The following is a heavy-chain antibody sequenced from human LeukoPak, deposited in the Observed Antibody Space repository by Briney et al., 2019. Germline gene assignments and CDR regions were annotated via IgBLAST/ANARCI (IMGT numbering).Heavy chain of an antibody. D-gene: IGHD3-16*01. CDR1: GFTFSSHA. Sequence: GGSLRLSCAASGFTFSSHAMNWVRQAPGKGLEWVSSISYNGGSKYYADSVKGRFTISRDNSKNTLYLQMNSLRAEDTAVYYCGKGLGETYLGGFVMRGQG. V-gene: IGHV3-23*01. J-gene: IGHJ6*01. CDR2: ISYNGGSK. CDR3: GKGLGETYLGGFVM.